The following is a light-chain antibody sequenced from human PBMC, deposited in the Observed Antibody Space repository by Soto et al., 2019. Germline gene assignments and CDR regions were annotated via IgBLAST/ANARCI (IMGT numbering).Light chain of an antibody. CDR1: QTVLYSSNNKNH. Sequence: DIVMTQSPDSLSVSLGDRATINCKSSQTVLYSSNNKNHLAWYQQRPGRPPKLLFSWASTRESGVPDRFSASGSGTDSTLSIGSLQAEDVAVYYCQQYYSTPRTFGQGTKVDI. CDR2: WAS. V-gene: IGKV4-1*01. CDR3: QQYYSTPRT. J-gene: IGKJ1*01.